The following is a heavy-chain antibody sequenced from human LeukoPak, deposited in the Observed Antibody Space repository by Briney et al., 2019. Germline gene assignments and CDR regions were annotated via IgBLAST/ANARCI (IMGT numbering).Heavy chain of an antibody. D-gene: IGHD3-10*01. CDR2: IYTSGST. Sequence: SETLSLTCTVSGGSISSYYWTWIRQPAGKGLEWIGLIYTSGSTNYNPSLKSRVTISLDTSKNQFSLRLTSVTAADTAVYYCASDFGYWGQGTLVTVSS. V-gene: IGHV4-4*07. CDR1: GGSISSYY. J-gene: IGHJ4*02. CDR3: ASDFGY.